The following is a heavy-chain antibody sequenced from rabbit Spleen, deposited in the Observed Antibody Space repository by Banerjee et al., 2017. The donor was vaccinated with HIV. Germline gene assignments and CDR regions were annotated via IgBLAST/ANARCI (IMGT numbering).Heavy chain of an antibody. V-gene: IGHV1S45*01. CDR3: ARDLYSGGRGYGPLNL. CDR2: IAPGSSGST. Sequence: QEQLVESGGGLVKPGASLTLTCKASGFSFSSGYYMCWVRQAPGKGLEWIGCIAPGSSGSTYYANWAKGRFTISKTSSTTVTLQMTSLTAADTATYFCARDLYSGGRGYGPLNLWGPGTLVTVS. J-gene: IGHJ4*01. D-gene: IGHD1-1*01. CDR1: GFSFSSGYY.